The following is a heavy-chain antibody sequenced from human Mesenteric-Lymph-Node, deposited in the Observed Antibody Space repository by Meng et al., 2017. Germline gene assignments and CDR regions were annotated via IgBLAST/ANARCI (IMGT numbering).Heavy chain of an antibody. J-gene: IGHJ4*01. CDR3: ARVDSSGYFLDY. V-gene: IGHV4-31*03. CDR2: IYYSGST. Sequence: QVQLQESGPGLVKPSPTLSLTCTVSGGSISSGGHSWSWIRQHPGKGLEWIAYIYYSGSTYYNPSLKSRVILSVDTSKNQFSLKLSSVTAADTAVYYCARVDSSGYFLDYWGQGTLVTVSS. D-gene: IGHD3-22*01. CDR1: GGSISSGGHS.